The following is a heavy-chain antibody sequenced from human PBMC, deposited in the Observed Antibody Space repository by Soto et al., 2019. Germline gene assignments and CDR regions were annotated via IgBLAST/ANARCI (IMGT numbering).Heavy chain of an antibody. V-gene: IGHV1-18*01. CDR3: ARGRYGDY. CDR1: GYTFTTYG. J-gene: IGHJ4*02. D-gene: IGHD1-1*01. Sequence: QVHLVQSGAEVRKPGASVKVSCKGSGYTFTTYGITWVRQAPGQGLEWMGWISAHNGNTNYAQKLQGRVTVTRDTSPSTAYMELRNLRSDDTAVYYCARGRYGDYWGQGARVTVSS. CDR2: ISAHNGNT.